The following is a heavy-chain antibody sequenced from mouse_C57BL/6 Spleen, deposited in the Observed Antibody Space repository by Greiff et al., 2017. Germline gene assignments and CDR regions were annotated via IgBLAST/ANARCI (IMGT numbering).Heavy chain of an antibody. J-gene: IGHJ3*01. CDR1: GYTFTSYW. CDR3: AREAASLAY. V-gene: IGHV1-74*01. CDR2: IHPNNSDT. Sequence: QVQLQQPGAELVKPGASVKVSCKASGYTFTSYWMHWVKQRPGQGLEWIGKIHPNNSDTNYNQKFKGKATLTVDKSSSTAYMQLSSLTSEDSAVYYCAREAASLAYWGQGTLVTVSA.